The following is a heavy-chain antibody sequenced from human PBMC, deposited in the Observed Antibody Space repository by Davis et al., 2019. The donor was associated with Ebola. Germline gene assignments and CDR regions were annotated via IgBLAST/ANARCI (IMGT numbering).Heavy chain of an antibody. Sequence: GESLKISCAASGFTFSSYGMHWVRQAPGKGLEWVAVIWYDGSNKYYADSVKGRFTISRDNSKNTLYLQMNSLRAEDTAVYYCARDRGGVRTPIAARRWFDPWGQGTLVTVSS. CDR1: GFTFSSYG. CDR2: IWYDGSNK. CDR3: ARDRGGVRTPIAARRWFDP. J-gene: IGHJ5*02. D-gene: IGHD6-6*01. V-gene: IGHV3-33*01.